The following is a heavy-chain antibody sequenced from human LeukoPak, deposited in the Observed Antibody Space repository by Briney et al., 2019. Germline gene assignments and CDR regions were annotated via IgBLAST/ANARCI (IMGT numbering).Heavy chain of an antibody. J-gene: IGHJ4*02. V-gene: IGHV1-18*01. CDR2: ISAYNGST. D-gene: IGHD3-9*01. CDR1: GYTFTSYG. CDR3: ARSPHILTGENFDY. Sequence: VASVKVSCKASGYTFTSYGISWVRQAPGQGLEWMGWISAYNGSTNYAQKLQGRVTMTTDTSTSTAYMHLSRLRSADTAVYYCARSPHILTGENFDYWGQGTLLTVSS.